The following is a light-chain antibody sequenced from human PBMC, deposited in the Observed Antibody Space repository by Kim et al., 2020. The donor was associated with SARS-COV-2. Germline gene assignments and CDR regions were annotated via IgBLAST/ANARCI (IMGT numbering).Light chain of an antibody. CDR3: QQYVTSLRT. V-gene: IGKV3-20*01. J-gene: IGKJ1*01. CDR2: VAS. Sequence: EIVLTQSPGTLSLSPGERATLSCRASQSVTSSYLAWYQQKPGQPPRLLIYVASNRATGIPDRFSGSGSGTDFTLTISRLESEDLAVYYCQQYVTSLRTFGQGTKVDIK. CDR1: QSVTSSY.